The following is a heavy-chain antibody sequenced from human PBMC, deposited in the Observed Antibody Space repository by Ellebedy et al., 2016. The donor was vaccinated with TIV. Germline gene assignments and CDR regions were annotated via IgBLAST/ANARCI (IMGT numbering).Heavy chain of an antibody. CDR1: GGSISSYY. J-gene: IGHJ3*02. D-gene: IGHD3-22*01. CDR3: ARLRGRDSSGSYLEGAFDI. CDR2: IYYSGTT. Sequence: MPSETLSLTCTVSGGSISSYYWSWIRQPPGKGLEWIGYIYYSGTTNYNPSLKSRVTISVDTSKNQFSLRLSSVTAADTAVYYCARLRGRDSSGSYLEGAFDIWGQGTMVTVSS. V-gene: IGHV4-59*01.